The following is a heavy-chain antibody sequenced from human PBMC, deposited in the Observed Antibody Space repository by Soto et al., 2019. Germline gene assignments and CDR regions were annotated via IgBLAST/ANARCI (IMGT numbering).Heavy chain of an antibody. CDR2: IIPRSGTS. CDR1: GDTFSTYT. CDR3: AREGLVLEPSTVNSDHYYYAIDV. J-gene: IGHJ6*02. Sequence: QVQLVQSGAEVKKPGSSVKVSCKASGDTFSTYTITWVRQAPGQGHEWMGGIIPRSGTSNYAQKFQGRVTSTTDESTSTVYMELSSLRSEDTAVYYCAREGLVLEPSTVNSDHYYYAIDVWGQGTTVTVSS. V-gene: IGHV1-69*05. D-gene: IGHD2-2*01.